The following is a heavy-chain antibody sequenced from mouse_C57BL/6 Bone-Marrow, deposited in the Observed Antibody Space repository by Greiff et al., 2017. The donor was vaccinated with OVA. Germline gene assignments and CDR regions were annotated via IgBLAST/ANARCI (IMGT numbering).Heavy chain of an antibody. Sequence: EVKLVESGGGLVQPGESLKLSCESNEYEFPSYDMSWVRKTPGKRLELVAAINSDGGSTYYPDTMERRFIISRDNTKKTLYLRMSRLRSKDTALNYCARHYDGFVFAYWGQGTLVTVSA. CDR3: ARHYDGFVFAY. D-gene: IGHD2-3*01. CDR1: EYEFPSYD. J-gene: IGHJ3*01. CDR2: INSDGGST. V-gene: IGHV5-2*01.